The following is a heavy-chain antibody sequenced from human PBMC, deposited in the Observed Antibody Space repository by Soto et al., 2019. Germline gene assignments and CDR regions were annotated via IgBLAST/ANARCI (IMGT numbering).Heavy chain of an antibody. D-gene: IGHD6-6*01. V-gene: IGHV1-18*01. Sequence: QVQLVQSGAEVKKAGSSVKVSCKVSGGTFSSYFINWVRQAPGQGLEWVGGISGYNGDTDYAQKFQGRVTRTTDTSTSTAYMEVRSLRPDDTAVYYCARDKPQQIVGYNYYYGLDVWAKGPRSPSP. CDR2: ISGYNGDT. CDR3: ARDKPQQIVGYNYYYGLDV. CDR1: GGTFSSYF. J-gene: IGHJ6*02.